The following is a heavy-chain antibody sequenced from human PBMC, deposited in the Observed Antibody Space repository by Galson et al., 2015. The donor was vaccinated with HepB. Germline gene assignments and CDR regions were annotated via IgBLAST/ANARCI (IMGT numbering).Heavy chain of an antibody. D-gene: IGHD3-22*01. Sequence: SLRLSCAASGFTFDDYAMHWVRQAPGKGLEWVSGISWNSGSIGYADSVKGRFTISRDNAKNSLYLQMNSLRAEDTALYYCAKNGDSGYYYFSWYFDLWGRGTLVTVSS. CDR3: AKNGDSGYYYFSWYFDL. CDR2: ISWNSGSI. CDR1: GFTFDDYA. V-gene: IGHV3-9*01. J-gene: IGHJ2*01.